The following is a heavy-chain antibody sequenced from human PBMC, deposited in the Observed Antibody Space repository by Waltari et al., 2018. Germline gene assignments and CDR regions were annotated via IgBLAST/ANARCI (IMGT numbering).Heavy chain of an antibody. D-gene: IGHD3-9*01. Sequence: EVQLVESGGDLVQPGGSLRRSCAASGFRFSSLWMHWVRQAPGKGPVWVSRIHTDGSGTRYADSVEGRFTISRDNTKNTLYLQMNSLRVEDTAVYYCARGGHVDWLPPDYWGQGTLVTVSS. CDR3: ARGGHVDWLPPDY. V-gene: IGHV3-74*01. J-gene: IGHJ4*02. CDR2: IHTDGSGT. CDR1: GFRFSSLW.